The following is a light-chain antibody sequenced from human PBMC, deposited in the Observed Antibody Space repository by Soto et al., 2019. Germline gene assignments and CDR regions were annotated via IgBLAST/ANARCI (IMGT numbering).Light chain of an antibody. J-gene: IGKJ4*01. CDR1: QDISSA. V-gene: IGKV1D-13*01. CDR2: DAS. Sequence: IQLTQSPSSLSASVGDRVTITCRAGQDISSALAWYQQKPGKAPKLLLYDASSLAAGVPSRFSGSGSGTDFTLSINSLRPEDFATYYCQQCNDFPLTFGGGTKVQIK. CDR3: QQCNDFPLT.